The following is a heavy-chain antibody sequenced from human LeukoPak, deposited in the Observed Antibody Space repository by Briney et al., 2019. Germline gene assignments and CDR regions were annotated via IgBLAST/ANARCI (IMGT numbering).Heavy chain of an antibody. Sequence: ASVKVSCKASGYTFTSYGISWVRQAPGQGLEWMGWNSAYNGNTNYAQKLQGRVTMTTDTSTSTAYMELRSLRSDDTAVYYCAGAYEAWYYYDSSRIDYWGQGTMVTVSS. CDR1: GYTFTSYG. D-gene: IGHD3-22*01. CDR2: NSAYNGNT. J-gene: IGHJ4*02. CDR3: AGAYEAWYYYDSSRIDY. V-gene: IGHV1-18*01.